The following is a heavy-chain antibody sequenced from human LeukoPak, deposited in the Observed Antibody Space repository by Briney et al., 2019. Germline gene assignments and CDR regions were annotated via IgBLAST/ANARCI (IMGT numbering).Heavy chain of an antibody. D-gene: IGHD3-9*01. CDR2: ISAYNGNT. J-gene: IGHJ6*03. CDR1: GYTFTSYG. CDR3: ARGPNFDWLLTYYYYMDG. Sequence: ASVKVSRKASGYTFTSYGISGVRQAPGQGLECMGWISAYNGNTNYAQKLQGRVTMTTDTSTSTAYMELRSLRSDDTAVYYCARGPNFDWLLTYYYYMDGWGKGTTVTVSS. V-gene: IGHV1-18*01.